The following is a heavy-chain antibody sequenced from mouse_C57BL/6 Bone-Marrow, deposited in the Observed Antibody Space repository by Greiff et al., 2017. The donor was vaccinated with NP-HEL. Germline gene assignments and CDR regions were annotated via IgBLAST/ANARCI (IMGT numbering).Heavy chain of an antibody. CDR1: GYAFTNYL. Sequence: QVQLKESGAELVRPGTSVKVSCKASGYAFTNYLIEWVKQRPGQGLEWIGVINPGSGGTNYNEKFKGKATLTADKSSSTAYMQLSSLTSEDSAVYFGERSGDGSSSSWFADWGQGTLVTVAA. J-gene: IGHJ3*01. V-gene: IGHV1-54*01. CDR2: INPGSGGT. D-gene: IGHD1-1*01. CDR3: ERSGDGSSSSWFAD.